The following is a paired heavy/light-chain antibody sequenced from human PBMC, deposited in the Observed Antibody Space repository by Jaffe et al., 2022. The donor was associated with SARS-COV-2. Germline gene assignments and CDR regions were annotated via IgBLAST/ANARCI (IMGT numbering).Light chain of an antibody. V-gene: IGLV2-18*02. CDR2: EVT. J-gene: IGLJ2*01. CDR3: SSYTSNSTLPVV. Sequence: QSALTQPPSVSGSPGQSVTISCTGTSSDVGGYNRVSWYQQPPGTAPKLIIYEVTNRPSGVPDRFSGSRSGNTASLTVSGLQAEDEADYYCSSYTSNSTLPVVFGGGTKLTVL. CDR1: SSDVGGYNR.
Heavy chain of an antibody. CDR2: VYYSGST. D-gene: IGHD6-13*01. CDR3: ARDLGYDQQLVLGI. V-gene: IGHV4-59*01. J-gene: IGHJ4*02. CDR1: GGSISSFY. Sequence: QVQLQESGPGLVKPSETLSLTCTVSGGSISSFYWSWIRQPPGKGLEWIGYVYYSGSTNYNPSLKSRVTISVDTAKNQFSLKLSSVTAADTAVYYCARDLGYDQQLVLGIWGQGTLVTVSS.